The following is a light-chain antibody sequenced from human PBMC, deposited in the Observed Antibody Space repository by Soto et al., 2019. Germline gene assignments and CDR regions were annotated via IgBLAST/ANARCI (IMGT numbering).Light chain of an antibody. Sequence: EIGMTQSPATLSVSPGERASLSCRASQSINTNLAWYHLKPGQAPRLLIYAASLRAPGVPGRFSGGGSGTEFTLSISSLQSKDSGFYYCHQFHTWPRTFGQGTKVEIK. CDR2: AAS. CDR3: HQFHTWPRT. CDR1: QSINTN. V-gene: IGKV3-15*01. J-gene: IGKJ1*01.